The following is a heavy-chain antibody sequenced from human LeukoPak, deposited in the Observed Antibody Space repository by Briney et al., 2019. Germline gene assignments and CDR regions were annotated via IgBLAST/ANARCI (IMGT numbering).Heavy chain of an antibody. Sequence: KPSETLSLTCTVYGGSISSYYWSWVRQPPGKGLEWVGHIYGSGRTNYNPSLKSRVTLSVDTSKNQFSLKLSSVTAADTAVYYCAREGTSGTHLNWFDPWGQGTLVTVSS. D-gene: IGHD1-1*01. CDR1: GGSISSYY. CDR3: AREGTSGTHLNWFDP. CDR2: IYGSGRT. J-gene: IGHJ5*02. V-gene: IGHV4-59*01.